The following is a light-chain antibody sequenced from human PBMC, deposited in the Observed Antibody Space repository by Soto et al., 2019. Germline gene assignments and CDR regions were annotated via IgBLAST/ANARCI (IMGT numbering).Light chain of an antibody. CDR2: GAS. V-gene: IGKV3-20*01. CDR3: QQYDNSPLT. J-gene: IGKJ4*01. Sequence: DIVFTQSPCTLSLSPGERAALSCRASQSVSSSYLAWYQQKPGQAPRLLIYGASNRATGIPDRFSGSGSGTDFTLTISRLEPEDFAVYYCQQYDNSPLTFGGGTKVDIK. CDR1: QSVSSSY.